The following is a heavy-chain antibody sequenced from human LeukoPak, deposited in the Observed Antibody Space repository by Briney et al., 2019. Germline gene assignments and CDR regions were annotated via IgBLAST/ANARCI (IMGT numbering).Heavy chain of an antibody. V-gene: IGHV4-34*01. D-gene: IGHD6-13*01. J-gene: IGHJ4*02. Sequence: RSETVSLTCAVCGGFFSGYYWSWIRQPPGKGLDGIGEINHSGRTNYNPSIKSRGNIQVDPSKIQLYLMLSTVTAADTGDDYLSRDRGAAAGLFLRYWGQGTLVTVSS. CDR3: SRDRGAAAGLFLRY. CDR2: INHSGRT. CDR1: GGFFSGYY.